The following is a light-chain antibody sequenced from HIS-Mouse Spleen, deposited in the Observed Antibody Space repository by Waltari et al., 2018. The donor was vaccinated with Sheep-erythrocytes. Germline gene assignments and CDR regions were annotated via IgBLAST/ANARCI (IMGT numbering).Light chain of an antibody. J-gene: IGLJ2*01. CDR2: DDS. CDR1: NIGSKS. V-gene: IGLV3-21*02. CDR3: QVWDSSSDHPV. Sequence: SYVLTQPPSVSVAPGQTARITCGGHNIGSKSVHWYQQKPGQAPGLVVYDDSDRPSGIPERFSGSNSGNTATLTISRVEAGDEADYYCQVWDSSSDHPVFGGGTKLTVL.